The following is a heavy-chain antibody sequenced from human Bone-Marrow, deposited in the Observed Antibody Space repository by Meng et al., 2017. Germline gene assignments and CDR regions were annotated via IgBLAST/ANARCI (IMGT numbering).Heavy chain of an antibody. V-gene: IGHV4-34*01. CDR3: ARGSWLQLWLQDN. CDR1: GGSFSGYY. J-gene: IGHJ4*02. Sequence: QVPLQQWGAGLLKPSETLSLPCAFYGGSFSGYYWSWIRQPPGKGLEWIGEINHSGSTNYNPSLKSRVTISVDTSKNQFSLKLSSVTAADTAVYYCARGSWLQLWLQDNWGQGTLVTVSS. CDR2: INHSGST. D-gene: IGHD5-18*01.